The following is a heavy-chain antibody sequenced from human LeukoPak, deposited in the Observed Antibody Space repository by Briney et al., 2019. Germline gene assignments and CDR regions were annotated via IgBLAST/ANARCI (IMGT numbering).Heavy chain of an antibody. D-gene: IGHD3-10*01. CDR2: IYYSGST. J-gene: IGHJ2*01. Sequence: SETLSLTCTVSGGSISSYYWSWIRQPPGKGLEWIGYIYYSGSTNYNPSLKSRVTISVDTSKNQFSLKLSSVTAADTAVYYCARACRWFGDSYWYFDLWGRGTLVTVSS. V-gene: IGHV4-59*01. CDR3: ARACRWFGDSYWYFDL. CDR1: GGSISSYY.